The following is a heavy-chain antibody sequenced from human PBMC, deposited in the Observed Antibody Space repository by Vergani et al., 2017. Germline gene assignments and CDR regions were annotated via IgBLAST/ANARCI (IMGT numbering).Heavy chain of an antibody. D-gene: IGHD3-3*02. CDR3: ARGPLGGPPKYYYYYIDV. Sequence: QVQLQQWGAGLLKPSETLSLTCAVYGGSFSGYYWSWIRQPPGKGLEWIGEINHSGSTNYNPSLKSRVTISVGTSKNQFSLKLSSVTAADTAGYYCARGPLGGPPKYYYYYIDVWGKGTTVTVSS. CDR2: INHSGST. V-gene: IGHV4-34*01. J-gene: IGHJ6*03. CDR1: GGSFSGYY.